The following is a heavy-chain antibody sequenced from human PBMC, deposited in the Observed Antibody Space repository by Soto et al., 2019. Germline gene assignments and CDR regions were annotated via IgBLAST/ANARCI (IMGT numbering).Heavy chain of an antibody. CDR3: ARHVPAAGYYYGMDV. Sequence: QVQLVQSGAEVKKPGSSVKVSCKASGGTFSSYAISWVRQAPGQGLEWMGGIIPIFGTANYAQKFQRRVTVPPAXPXRTAYMALSSLRSQDTAVYYCARHVPAAGYYYGMDVWGQGTTVTVSS. CDR1: GGTFSSYA. V-gene: IGHV1-69*05. J-gene: IGHJ6*02. CDR2: IIPIFGTA. D-gene: IGHD2-2*01.